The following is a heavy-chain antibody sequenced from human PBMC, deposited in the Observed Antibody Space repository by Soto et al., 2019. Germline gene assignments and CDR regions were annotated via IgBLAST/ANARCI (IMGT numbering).Heavy chain of an antibody. CDR1: GDSISSGNKY. Sequence: LSLTCTVSGDSISSGNKYWSWIRQAPGKGLEWIGYIFSSGTTYYNPSLKSRLTMSLDTSQNQFSLRLASVTDADSAVYYCARVPSPFDYYYAMDVWGQGTTVTVSS. V-gene: IGHV4-30-4*01. CDR2: IFSSGTT. D-gene: IGHD3-16*01. J-gene: IGHJ6*02. CDR3: ARVPSPFDYYYAMDV.